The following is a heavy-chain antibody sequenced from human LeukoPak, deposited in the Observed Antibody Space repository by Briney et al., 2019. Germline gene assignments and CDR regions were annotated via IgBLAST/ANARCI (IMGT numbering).Heavy chain of an antibody. CDR3: AKSGPLHFGVFDY. V-gene: IGHV3-48*01. D-gene: IGHD3-10*01. CDR1: GFTFSSYS. Sequence: PGGSLRLSCAASGFTFSSYSMNWVRQAPGKGLEWVSYISSSSSTIYYADSAKGRFTISRDNAKNSLYLQMNSLRAEDTALYYCAKSGPLHFGVFDYWGQGTLVTVSS. J-gene: IGHJ4*02. CDR2: ISSSSSTI.